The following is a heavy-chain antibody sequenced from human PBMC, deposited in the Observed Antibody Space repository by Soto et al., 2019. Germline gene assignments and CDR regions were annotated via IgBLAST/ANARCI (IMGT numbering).Heavy chain of an antibody. CDR2: ISGSGGST. Sequence: GGSLRLSCAASGFTFSSYAMSWVRQAPGKALEWVSAISGSGGSTYYADSVKGRFTISRDNSKNTLYLQMNSLRAEDTAVYYCAEIAAGGNLFDSWGQGTLVTVSS. CDR3: AEIAAGGNLFDS. J-gene: IGHJ4*02. CDR1: GFTFSSYA. D-gene: IGHD6-13*01. V-gene: IGHV3-23*01.